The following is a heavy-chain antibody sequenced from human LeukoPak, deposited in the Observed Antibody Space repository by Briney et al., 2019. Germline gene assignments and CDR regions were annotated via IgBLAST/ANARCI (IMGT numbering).Heavy chain of an antibody. CDR2: IIPIFGTA. Sequence: ASVKVSCKASGGTFSSYAISWVRQAPGQGLEWMGGIIPIFGTANYAQKFQGRVTITTDESTSTAYMELSSLRSEDTAVYYCARSGWNDPNRHYYYYYYMDVWGKGTTVTVSS. D-gene: IGHD1-1*01. J-gene: IGHJ6*03. V-gene: IGHV1-69*05. CDR3: ARSGWNDPNRHYYYYYYMDV. CDR1: GGTFSSYA.